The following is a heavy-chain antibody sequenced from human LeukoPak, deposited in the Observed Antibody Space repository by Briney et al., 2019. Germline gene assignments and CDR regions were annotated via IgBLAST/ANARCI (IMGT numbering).Heavy chain of an antibody. D-gene: IGHD2-2*01. J-gene: IGHJ4*02. CDR3: AKQVPAAAYVDY. Sequence: GGSLRLSCAASGFTFSTYAMSWVRQAPGKGLEWVSVISGSDGSTYYADSVKGRFTISRDNSKNTLYLQVNSLRAEDTAVYYCAKQVPAAAYVDYWGQGTLVTVSS. CDR1: GFTFSTYA. CDR2: ISGSDGST. V-gene: IGHV3-23*01.